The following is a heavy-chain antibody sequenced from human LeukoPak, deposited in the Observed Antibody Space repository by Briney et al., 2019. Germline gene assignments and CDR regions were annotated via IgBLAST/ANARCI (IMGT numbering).Heavy chain of an antibody. CDR1: GYTFAGYY. CDR2: INPNSGDS. J-gene: IGHJ5*01. CDR3: ARSDGFSGYSSLGDS. V-gene: IGHV1-2*02. Sequence: ASVKVSYKASGYTFAGYYLHWVRQAPGQGLEWMGWINPNSGDSNYAQIFQGRVTMTRDTSISTAYMELSRLRSDDTAVYYCARSDGFSGYSSLGDSWGQGTLVAVSS. D-gene: IGHD3-22*01.